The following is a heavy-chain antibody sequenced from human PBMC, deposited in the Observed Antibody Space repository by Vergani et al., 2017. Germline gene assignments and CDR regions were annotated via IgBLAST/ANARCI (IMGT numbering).Heavy chain of an antibody. Sequence: QVQLQESGPGLVKPSQTLSLTCTVSGGSISSGSYYWSWIRQPAGKGLEWIGRIYTSGSTNYNPSLKSRVTISVDTSKNQFSLKLSSVTAADTAVYYCARSYSGSYYYWGQGTLVTVSS. CDR2: IYTSGST. V-gene: IGHV4-61*02. D-gene: IGHD1-26*01. CDR3: ARSYSGSYYY. J-gene: IGHJ4*02. CDR1: GGSISSGSYY.